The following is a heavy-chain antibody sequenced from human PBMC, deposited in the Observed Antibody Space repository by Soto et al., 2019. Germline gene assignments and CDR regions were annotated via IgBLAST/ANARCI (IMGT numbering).Heavy chain of an antibody. D-gene: IGHD6-13*01. CDR1: GFTFSSYS. J-gene: IGHJ3*01. CDR2: ISSGSTYI. CDR3: AREIQVAAADPSAFDF. V-gene: IGHV3-21*01. Sequence: PGGSLSLSCAASGFTFSSYSMNWVRQAPGEGLEWVSFISSGSTYIYYADSVKGRFTISRDTARNSVYLQMNSLRAEDTAVYYCAREIQVAAADPSAFDFWGQGTMVTVSS.